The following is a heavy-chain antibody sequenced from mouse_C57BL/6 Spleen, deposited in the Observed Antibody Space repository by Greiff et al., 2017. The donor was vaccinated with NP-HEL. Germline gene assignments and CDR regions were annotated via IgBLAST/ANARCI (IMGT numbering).Heavy chain of an antibody. J-gene: IGHJ4*01. Sequence: VQLQQSGAELVKPGASVKMSCKASGYTFTTYPIEWMKQNHGKSLEWIGNFHPYNDDTKYNEKFKGKATLTVEKSSSTVYLELSRLTSDDSAVYYCARGWNYYGSQSYAMDYWGQRTSVTVSS. CDR3: ARGWNYYGSQSYAMDY. D-gene: IGHD1-1*01. CDR2: FHPYNDDT. V-gene: IGHV1-47*01. CDR1: GYTFTTYP.